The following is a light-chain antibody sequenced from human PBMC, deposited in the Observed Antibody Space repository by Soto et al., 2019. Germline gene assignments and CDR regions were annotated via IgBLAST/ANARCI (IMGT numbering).Light chain of an antibody. V-gene: IGLV8-61*01. CDR3: VLYMGSGISF. J-gene: IGLJ2*01. Sequence: QTVVTQEPSFPVSPGGTVTLTCGLSSGSVSTSYYPSWYQQTPGQAPRTLIYNTYTRSSGVPDRFSASILGDKAALTITGAQADDESDYYCVLYMGSGISFFGGGTKVTVL. CDR2: NTY. CDR1: SGSVSTSYY.